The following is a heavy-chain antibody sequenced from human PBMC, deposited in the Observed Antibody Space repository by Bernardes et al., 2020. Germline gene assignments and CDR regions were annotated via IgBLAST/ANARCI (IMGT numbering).Heavy chain of an antibody. CDR2: IDWDDAK. D-gene: IGHD6-19*01. CDR1: GFSLSASGMR. J-gene: IGHJ4*02. Sequence: SGPTLVKPTQTLTLTCTFSGFSLSASGMRVNWIRQPPGKALEWLARIDWDDAKFYSTSLKTRLTISKDTSKNQVVLTMTNMDPVDTGTYYCAREMTVVGPDYWGQGTLVTVSS. V-gene: IGHV2-70*04. CDR3: AREMTVVGPDY.